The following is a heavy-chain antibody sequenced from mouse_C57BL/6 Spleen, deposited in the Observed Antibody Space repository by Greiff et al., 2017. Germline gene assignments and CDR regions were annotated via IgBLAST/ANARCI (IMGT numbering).Heavy chain of an antibody. D-gene: IGHD1-1*01. CDR2: IWSGGST. V-gene: IGHV2-2*01. CDR1: GFSLPSYG. CDR3: ARRGGSSLYYAMDY. J-gene: IGHJ4*01. Sequence: VQLQQSGPGLVQPSQSLSITCTVSGFSLPSYGVHWVRQSPGKGLEWLGVIWSGGSTDYNAAFISRLSISKDNSKSQVFFKMNSLQADDTAIYYCARRGGSSLYYAMDYGGQGTSVTVSS.